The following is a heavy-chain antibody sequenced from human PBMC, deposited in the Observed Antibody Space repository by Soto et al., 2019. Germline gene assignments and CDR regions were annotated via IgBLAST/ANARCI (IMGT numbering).Heavy chain of an antibody. Sequence: EVQLVESGGGLVQPGGALRLSCAASGFTFSDHYMDWVRQAPGKGLEWVGRIRNKAKSYTSAYAASVKGRLTFSRDDSKNSVYLQMNNLKIDDTAVYYCTRVTKAGTTCFDSWGQGILVTVSS. J-gene: IGHJ4*02. V-gene: IGHV3-72*01. CDR3: TRVTKAGTTCFDS. CDR2: IRNKAKSYTS. CDR1: GFTFSDHY. D-gene: IGHD6-19*01.